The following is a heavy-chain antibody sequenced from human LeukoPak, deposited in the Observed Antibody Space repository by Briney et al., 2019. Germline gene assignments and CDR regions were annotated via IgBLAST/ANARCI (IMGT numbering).Heavy chain of an antibody. V-gene: IGHV4-34*01. J-gene: IGHJ5*02. D-gene: IGHD3-10*01. CDR1: GGSFSGYY. CDR3: ARGRLSNYYGSGSYLLLRFDP. CDR2: INHSGST. Sequence: PSETLSLTCAVYGGSFSGYYWSWIRQPPGKGLEWIGEINHSGSTNYNPSLKSRVTISVDTSKNQFSLKLSSVTVADTAVYYCARGRLSNYYGSGSYLLLRFDPWGQGTLVTVSS.